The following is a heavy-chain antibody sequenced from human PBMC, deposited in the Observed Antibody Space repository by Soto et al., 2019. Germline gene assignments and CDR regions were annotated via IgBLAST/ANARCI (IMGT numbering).Heavy chain of an antibody. CDR2: IIPIFGTA. CDR1: GGTFSSYS. CDR3: ARHPRYYYDSSALGYFDY. D-gene: IGHD3-22*01. V-gene: IGHV1-69*13. Sequence: SVKVSCKASGGTFSSYSISWVRQAPGQGLEWMGGIIPIFGTANYAQKFQGRVTITADESTSTAYMELSSLRSEDTAVYYCARHPRYYYDSSALGYFDYWGQGTLVTVSS. J-gene: IGHJ4*02.